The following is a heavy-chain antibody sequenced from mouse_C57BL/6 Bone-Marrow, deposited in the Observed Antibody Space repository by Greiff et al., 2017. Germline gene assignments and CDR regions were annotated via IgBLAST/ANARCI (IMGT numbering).Heavy chain of an antibody. Sequence: EVMLVESEGGLVQPGSSMKLSCTASGFTFSDYYMAWVRQVPEKGLEWVANLNYDGSSPYYLDSLKSRFIISRDNAKNILDLQMSSLKSEDTATDYCARDRDWSYAMDYWGQGTSVTVSS. J-gene: IGHJ4*01. CDR3: ARDRDWSYAMDY. V-gene: IGHV5-16*01. CDR2: LNYDGSSP. D-gene: IGHD3-3*01. CDR1: GFTFSDYY.